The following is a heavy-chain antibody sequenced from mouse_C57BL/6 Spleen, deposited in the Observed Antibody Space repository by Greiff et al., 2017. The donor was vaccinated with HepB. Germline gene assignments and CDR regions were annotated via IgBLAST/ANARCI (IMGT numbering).Heavy chain of an antibody. CDR2: IDPSDSYT. J-gene: IGHJ4*01. CDR3: ERGELGAMDY. Sequence: QVQLQQPGAELVKPGASVKLSCKASGYTFTSYWMQWVKQRPGQGLEWIGEIDPSDSYTNYNQKFKGKATLTVDTSSSTAYMQLSSLTSEDSAVYYCERGELGAMDYWGQGTSVTVSS. CDR1: GYTFTSYW. V-gene: IGHV1-50*01. D-gene: IGHD3-3*01.